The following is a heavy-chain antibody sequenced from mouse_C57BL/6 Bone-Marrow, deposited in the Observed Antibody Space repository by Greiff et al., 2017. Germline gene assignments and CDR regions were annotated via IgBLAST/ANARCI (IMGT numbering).Heavy chain of an antibody. CDR2: IDPSDSYT. J-gene: IGHJ4*01. CDR3: AREGPMDY. CDR1: GYTFTSYW. Sequence: QVQLQQPGAELVKPGASVKLSCKASGYTFTSYWMQWVKQRPGQGLEWIGEIDPSDSYTNYNQKFKGKATLTVDTSSSTAYMQLSSLTSEDSAVYYCAREGPMDYWGQGTSVTVSS. V-gene: IGHV1-50*01.